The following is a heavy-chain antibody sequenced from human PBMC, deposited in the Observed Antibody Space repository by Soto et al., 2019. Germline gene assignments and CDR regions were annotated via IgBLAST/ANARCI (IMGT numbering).Heavy chain of an antibody. CDR1: GFTFSSYS. CDR3: ARAGGWELPPG. J-gene: IGHJ4*02. D-gene: IGHD3-10*01. Sequence: EVQLVESGGGLVQPGGSLRLSCAASGFTFSSYSMNWVRQAPGKGLEWVSYISSSSSTIYYADSVKGRFTISRDNAKNSLYLQMNSMRAEATAVYYCARAGGWELPPGWGQGTLVTVSS. V-gene: IGHV3-48*01. CDR2: ISSSSSTI.